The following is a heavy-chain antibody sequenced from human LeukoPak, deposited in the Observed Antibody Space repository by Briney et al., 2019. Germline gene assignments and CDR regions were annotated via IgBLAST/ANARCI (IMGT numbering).Heavy chain of an antibody. J-gene: IGHJ4*02. V-gene: IGHV6-1*01. CDR3: ARDIGDEQLVSFDC. CDR2: KYYRSKWYN. CDR1: GDSVSSNSAA. D-gene: IGHD6-13*01. Sequence: SQTLSLTCAISGDSVSSNSAAWNWIRQSPSRGLEWLGRKYYRSKWYNEYAVSVESRITINPDTSKNQFSLQLNSVSPDDTAVYYCARDIGDEQLVSFDCWGQGTLVTVSS.